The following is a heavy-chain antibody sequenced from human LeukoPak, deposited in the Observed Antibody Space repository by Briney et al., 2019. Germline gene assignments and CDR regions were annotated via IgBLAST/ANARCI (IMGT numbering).Heavy chain of an antibody. V-gene: IGHV3-23*01. Sequence: GGSLRLSCAASGFTFSGYTMSWVRQAPGKGLEWVSAVNGSGDKTYYADSVKGRFTISRDNSKGTLYLQMNSLRAEDTALYYCARDFYDSSGYYYDYWGQGTLVTVSS. CDR3: ARDFYDSSGYYYDY. CDR2: VNGSGDKT. CDR1: GFTFSGYT. J-gene: IGHJ4*02. D-gene: IGHD3-22*01.